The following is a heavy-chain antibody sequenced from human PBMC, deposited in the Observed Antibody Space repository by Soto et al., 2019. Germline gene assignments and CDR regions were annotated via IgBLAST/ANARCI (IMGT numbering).Heavy chain of an antibody. CDR3: AITGYSSGQRTDAFDI. Sequence: ASVKVSCKASGYTLTSYYMHWVRQAPGEGLEWMGIINPSGGSTSYAQKFQGRVTMTRDTSIGTAYMELSSLRSEDTAVYYCAITGYSSGQRTDAFDIWGQGPMVTVSS. J-gene: IGHJ3*02. V-gene: IGHV1-46*01. CDR2: INPSGGST. CDR1: GYTLTSYY. D-gene: IGHD6-19*01.